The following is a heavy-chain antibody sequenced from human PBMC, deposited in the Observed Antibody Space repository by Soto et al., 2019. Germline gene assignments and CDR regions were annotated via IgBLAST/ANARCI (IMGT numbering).Heavy chain of an antibody. J-gene: IGHJ4*02. Sequence: EVQLVESGGGLVQPGGSLRLSCAASGFTFSSYSMNWVRQAPGKGLEWVSYISSSSSTIYYADSVKGRFTISRENAKKSLYLQKNSLRDEDTAVDYCASTGNYGLLDYWGQGTLVTVSS. D-gene: IGHD1-7*01. CDR2: ISSSSSTI. V-gene: IGHV3-48*02. CDR3: ASTGNYGLLDY. CDR1: GFTFSSYS.